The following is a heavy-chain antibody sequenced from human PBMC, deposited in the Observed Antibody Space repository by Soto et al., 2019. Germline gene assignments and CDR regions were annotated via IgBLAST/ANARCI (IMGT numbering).Heavy chain of an antibody. CDR3: ARGGATSFGVVPYYYYGMDV. V-gene: IGHV1-2*04. Sequence: QVQLVQSGAEVKKPGASVKVSCKASGYTFTGYYMHSVRQAPGQGLEWMGWISPNSGGTNYAQKFQHWVTMTSDTSISTAYMDLSRLRSDDTAVYYCARGGATSFGVVPYYYYGMDVWGQGTRVTVPS. J-gene: IGHJ6*02. D-gene: IGHD3-3*01. CDR1: GYTFTGYY. CDR2: ISPNSGGT.